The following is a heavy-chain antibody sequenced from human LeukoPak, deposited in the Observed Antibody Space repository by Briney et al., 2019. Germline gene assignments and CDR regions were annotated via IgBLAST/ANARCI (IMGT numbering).Heavy chain of an antibody. CDR1: GFTFSNYA. D-gene: IGHD3-10*01. CDR2: ISSNGGST. Sequence: GGSLRLSCSASGFTFSNYAMHWVRQAPGKGLESVSAISSNGGSTYYADSVKGRFTISRDNSRNTLYLRMSSLRAEDTAVYYCLSGDYWGQGTLVTVSS. CDR3: LSGDY. V-gene: IGHV3-64D*06. J-gene: IGHJ4*02.